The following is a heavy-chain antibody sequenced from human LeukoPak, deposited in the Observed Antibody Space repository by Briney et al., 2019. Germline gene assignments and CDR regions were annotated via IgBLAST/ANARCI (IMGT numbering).Heavy chain of an antibody. CDR2: INHSGST. CDR1: GASISSVSYY. Sequence: SETLSLTCTVSGASISSVSYYWSWIRQPPGKGLEWIGEINHSGSTNYSPSLKSRVTISVDTSKNQFSLKLSSVTAADTAVYYCARLISSSWYGWFDPWGQGTLVTVSS. J-gene: IGHJ5*02. CDR3: ARLISSSWYGWFDP. V-gene: IGHV4-39*07. D-gene: IGHD6-13*01.